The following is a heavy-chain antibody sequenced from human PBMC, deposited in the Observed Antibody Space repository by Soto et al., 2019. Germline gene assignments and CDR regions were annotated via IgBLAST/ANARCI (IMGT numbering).Heavy chain of an antibody. Sequence: EVQLVESGGGPAQFGGSLILSCAASGFTFSNYWMHWVRQVPGKGLVWVARIKGDETSTGYADSLKGRFTIFRDNVKNTLYLQMNSLRAEVTAVYYCARGVSGYYGFDYWGRGTLVTVSS. CDR2: IKGDETST. V-gene: IGHV3-74*01. D-gene: IGHD5-12*01. J-gene: IGHJ4*02. CDR3: ARGVSGYYGFDY. CDR1: GFTFSNYW.